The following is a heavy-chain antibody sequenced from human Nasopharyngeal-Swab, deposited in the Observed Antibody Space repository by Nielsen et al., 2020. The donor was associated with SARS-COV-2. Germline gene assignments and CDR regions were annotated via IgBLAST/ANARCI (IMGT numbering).Heavy chain of an antibody. CDR3: AREGDILTGYYDAFDI. Sequence: GGSLRLSCAASGFTFSSYGMHWVRQAPGKGLEWVAVIWYDGSNKYYADSVKSRFTISRDNSKNTLYLQMNSLRAEDTAVYYCAREGDILTGYYDAFDIWGQGTMVTVSS. CDR1: GFTFSSYG. V-gene: IGHV3-33*01. J-gene: IGHJ3*02. D-gene: IGHD3-9*01. CDR2: IWYDGSNK.